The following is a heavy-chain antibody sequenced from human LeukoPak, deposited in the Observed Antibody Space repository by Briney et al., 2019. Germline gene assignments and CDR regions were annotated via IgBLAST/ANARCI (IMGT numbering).Heavy chain of an antibody. V-gene: IGHV3-48*02. CDR3: ARDWGVRWFDP. CDR2: ISSSSTI. Sequence: PGGSLRLSCAASGFTFSSYSMNWVRQAPGKGLEWLSYISSSSTIYYADSVKGRFTISRDNAKKSLHLQMNSLRDEDTAVYYCARDWGVRWFDPWGQGTLVTVSS. J-gene: IGHJ5*02. D-gene: IGHD3-10*01. CDR1: GFTFSSYS.